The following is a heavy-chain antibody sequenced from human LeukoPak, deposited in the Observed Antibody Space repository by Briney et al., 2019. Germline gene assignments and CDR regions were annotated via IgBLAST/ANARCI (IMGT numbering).Heavy chain of an antibody. Sequence: PGGSLRLSCAASGFTFDDYAMHWVRQAPGKGLEWVSGISWNSGSMGYADSVKGRFTISRDNAKNSLYLQMNSLRAEDTALYYCAKGQWGIAVAGPLDYWGQGTLVTVSS. CDR2: ISWNSGSM. CDR3: AKGQWGIAVAGPLDY. CDR1: GFTFDDYA. J-gene: IGHJ4*02. V-gene: IGHV3-9*01. D-gene: IGHD6-19*01.